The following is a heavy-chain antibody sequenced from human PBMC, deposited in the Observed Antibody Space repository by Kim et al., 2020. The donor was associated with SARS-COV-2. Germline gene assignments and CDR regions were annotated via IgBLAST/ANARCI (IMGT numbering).Heavy chain of an antibody. J-gene: IGHJ6*02. Sequence: PSLKSRVTISVDTSKKFFSLNLTSVTAADTAVYYCARHADDSYYYYTIDVWGQGTTVTVSS. D-gene: IGHD2-21*02. CDR3: ARHADDSYYYYTIDV. V-gene: IGHV4-59*08.